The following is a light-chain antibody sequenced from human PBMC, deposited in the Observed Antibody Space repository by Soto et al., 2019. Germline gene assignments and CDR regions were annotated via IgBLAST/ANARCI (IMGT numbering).Light chain of an antibody. CDR2: WAS. CDR1: QTVFYSSNNKNY. CDR3: QQYNTYST. J-gene: IGKJ5*01. Sequence: DRVLTPSPDSLAVSLGASATINCKSSQTVFYSSNNKNYLAWYQQKPGQPPKLLIYWASARDSGVPARFSGSGSGTEFTLTISSLQPDDFATYYCQQYNTYSTFGQGTRLEI. V-gene: IGKV4-1*01.